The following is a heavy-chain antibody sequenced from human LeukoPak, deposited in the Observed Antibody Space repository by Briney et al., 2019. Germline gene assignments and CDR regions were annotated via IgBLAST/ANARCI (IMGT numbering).Heavy chain of an antibody. J-gene: IGHJ4*02. Sequence: GGSLRLSCAASGFTFSDYYMSWIRQAPGKGLEWVSGFSWNSGSLGYADSVKGRFTISRDNAKNSLFLQMNSLRTEDMALYYCAKDIAQSIEANSIDYWGQGTLVTVSS. CDR3: AKDIAQSIEANSIDY. V-gene: IGHV3-9*03. CDR1: GFTFSDYY. CDR2: FSWNSGSL. D-gene: IGHD6-6*01.